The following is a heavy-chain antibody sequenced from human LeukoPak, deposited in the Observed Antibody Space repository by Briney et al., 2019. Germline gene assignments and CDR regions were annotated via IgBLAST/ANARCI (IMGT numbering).Heavy chain of an antibody. Sequence: GGSLRLSCAASGFTFSSYEMNWVRQAPGKGLEWVSYISTTGSSIYYADSVKGRFTISRDNVKNLLYLQMNSLRAEDTAVYYCARDRNPVFGGVYYKNSFDYGGQEPLVTVPS. CDR2: ISTTGSSI. CDR3: ARDRNPVFGGVYYKNSFDY. J-gene: IGHJ4*02. V-gene: IGHV3-48*03. D-gene: IGHD3-3*01. CDR1: GFTFSSYE.